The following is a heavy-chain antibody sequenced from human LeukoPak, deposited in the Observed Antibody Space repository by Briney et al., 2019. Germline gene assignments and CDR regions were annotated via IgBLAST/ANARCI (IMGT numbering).Heavy chain of an antibody. D-gene: IGHD3-9*01. V-gene: IGHV1-2*02. CDR2: INPNSGGT. Sequence: ASVKVSCKASGHTFTGYYMHWVRQAPGQGLEWMGWINPNSGGTNYAQKFQGRVTMTRDTSISTAYMELSRLRSDDTAVYYCARGRWLRYSFYGMDVWGQGTTVTVSS. CDR1: GHTFTGYY. J-gene: IGHJ6*02. CDR3: ARGRWLRYSFYGMDV.